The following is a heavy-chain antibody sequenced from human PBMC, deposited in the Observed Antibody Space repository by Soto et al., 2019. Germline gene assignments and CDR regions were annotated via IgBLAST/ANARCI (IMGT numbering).Heavy chain of an antibody. J-gene: IGHJ4*02. CDR3: ARRSFRTTSDDFDH. V-gene: IGHV3-11*06. CDR2: ITSSSYT. D-gene: IGHD2-21*01. CDR1: GFTFGDYY. Sequence: QVQLVESGGDLVKPGGSLRLFCVASGFTFGDYYMNWIRQAPGKGLEWVSYITSSSYTNYADSVKGRFTISRDNARNSLYLQMDSLRAEDTAVYYCARRSFRTTSDDFDHWGQGTLVTVSS.